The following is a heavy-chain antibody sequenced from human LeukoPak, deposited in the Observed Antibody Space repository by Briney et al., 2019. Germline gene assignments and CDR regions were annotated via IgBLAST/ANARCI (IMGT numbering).Heavy chain of an antibody. V-gene: IGHV1-69*13. J-gene: IGHJ6*02. D-gene: IGHD6-13*01. Sequence: SVKVSCKASGGTFINHAFSWVRQAPGQGLEWMGGIIPIDDSTNYVQKFQDRVMITADEATNIIYMELGSLKSEDTAEYYCARHSGHSSWYYGLDVWGQGTTVIVSS. CDR3: ARHSGHSSWYYGLDV. CDR1: GGTFINHA. CDR2: IIPIDDST.